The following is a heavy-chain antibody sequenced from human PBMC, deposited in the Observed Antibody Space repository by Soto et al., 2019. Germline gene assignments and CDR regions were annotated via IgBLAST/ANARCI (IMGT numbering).Heavy chain of an antibody. J-gene: IGHJ5*02. CDR2: ISAYNGNT. CDR1: GYTFTSYG. Sequence: ALVKVSCKASGYTFTSYGISWVRQAPGQGLEWMGWISAYNGNTNYAQKLQGRVTMTTDTSTSTAYMELRSLRSDDTAVYYCARGGATVTTLNWFDPWGQGTLVTVSS. D-gene: IGHD4-17*01. CDR3: ARGGATVTTLNWFDP. V-gene: IGHV1-18*01.